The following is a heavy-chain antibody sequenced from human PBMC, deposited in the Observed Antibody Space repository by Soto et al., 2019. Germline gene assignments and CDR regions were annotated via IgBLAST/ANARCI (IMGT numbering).Heavy chain of an antibody. V-gene: IGHV4-4*02. CDR2: MYHSGST. Sequence: QVQLQESGPGLVKPSGTLSLTCAVSGGSISSDYWWTWVRQPPGKGLEWIAEMYHSGSTNYNPSLKSRVTRSVDKYKNQISVKLSSVTGADRAVYYCARVLSSGWSRFDYWGQGTLVTVSS. D-gene: IGHD6-19*01. J-gene: IGHJ4*02. CDR1: GGSISSDYW. CDR3: ARVLSSGWSRFDY.